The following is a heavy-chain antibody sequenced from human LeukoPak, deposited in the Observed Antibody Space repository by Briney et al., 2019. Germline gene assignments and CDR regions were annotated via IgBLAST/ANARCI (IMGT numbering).Heavy chain of an antibody. V-gene: IGHV4-39*01. CDR2: IDYSGST. D-gene: IGHD3-10*01. J-gene: IGHJ5*02. CDR3: ARSGDAVGP. Sequence: SETLSLTCTVSGDSISSSSSYWGWIRQPPGKGLEWIGSIDYSGSTYYNPSLKSRVTISVDTSKNQFSLKLSSVTVADTAVYYCARSGDAVGPWGQGTLVTVSS. CDR1: GDSISSSSSY.